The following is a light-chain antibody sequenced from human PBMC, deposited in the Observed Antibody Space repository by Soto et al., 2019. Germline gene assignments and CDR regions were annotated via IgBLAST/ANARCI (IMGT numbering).Light chain of an antibody. J-gene: IGKJ1*01. V-gene: IGKV3-20*01. CDR3: QQYGDLPPT. CDR2: GAS. Sequence: IVLTQSPGTLSLSPGEGATLSCRASQSVGKNYLAWYQHKSGQAPRLLIHGASNRATGIPERFSGSGSGTDFTLPISRLEPEDFVVYHCQQYGDLPPTFGQGTKVEIK. CDR1: QSVGKNY.